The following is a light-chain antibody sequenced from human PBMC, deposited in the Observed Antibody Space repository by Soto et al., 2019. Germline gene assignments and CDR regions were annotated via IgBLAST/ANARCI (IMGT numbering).Light chain of an antibody. J-gene: IGKJ4*01. CDR2: DVS. CDR3: QQRSKWPPT. V-gene: IGKV3-11*01. Sequence: IVLTHSPATLSLSPGEMATLSFWAMQSVSNSLAWYKQRPGQSPSLLIYDVSTRATGITARFGGSRSGTDFTLTISSLEPEDFAVYYCQQRSKWPPTFGGGTKVDIK. CDR1: QSVSNS.